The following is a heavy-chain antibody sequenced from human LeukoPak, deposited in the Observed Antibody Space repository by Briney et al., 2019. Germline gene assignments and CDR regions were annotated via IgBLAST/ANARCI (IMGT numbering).Heavy chain of an antibody. CDR2: ISAYNGNT. D-gene: IGHD3-22*01. CDR1: GYTFTSYG. V-gene: IGHV1-18*01. Sequence: ASVKVSCKASGYTFTSYGISWVRQAPGQGLEWMGWISAYNGNTNYAQTFQGRVTITTDTSTSTAYMELRSLRSDDTAVYYCARPFYYYDSSGEDYWGQGTLVTVSS. J-gene: IGHJ4*02. CDR3: ARPFYYYDSSGEDY.